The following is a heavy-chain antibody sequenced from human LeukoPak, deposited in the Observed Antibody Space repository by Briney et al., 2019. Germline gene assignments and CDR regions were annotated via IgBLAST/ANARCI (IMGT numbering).Heavy chain of an antibody. D-gene: IGHD2/OR15-2a*01. CDR3: ARRFLYDYPNWYFDL. CDR1: GYSISSGYY. J-gene: IGHJ2*01. Sequence: SETLSLTCTVSGYSISSGYYWSWIRQPPGKGLEWIGYIYYSGSTNYNPSLKSRVTISVDTSKNQFSLKLSSVTAADTAVYYCARRFLYDYPNWYFDLWGRGTLVTVSS. CDR2: IYYSGST. V-gene: IGHV4-61*01.